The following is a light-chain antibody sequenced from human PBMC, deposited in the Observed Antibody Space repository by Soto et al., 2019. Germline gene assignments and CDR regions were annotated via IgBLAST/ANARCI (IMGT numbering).Light chain of an antibody. CDR3: QQYGSSLLT. CDR2: GAS. CDR1: QSVSSSY. J-gene: IGKJ4*01. V-gene: IGKV3-20*01. Sequence: EIVLTQSPGTLSLSPGERATLSCRASQSVSSSYLAWYQQKPGQAPSLRIYGASSRATGIPDRFSGSGSGTDFPLPISRLEPEDFAVDYCQQYGSSLLTFGGGTKVEL.